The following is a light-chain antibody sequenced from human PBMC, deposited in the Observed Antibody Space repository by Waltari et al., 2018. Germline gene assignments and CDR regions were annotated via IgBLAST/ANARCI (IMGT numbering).Light chain of an antibody. CDR1: WSNHGSGLV. V-gene: IGLV1-40*01. CDR3: QSYDSRLSGYV. J-gene: IGLJ1*01. Sequence: HSVLTQPPPASGPPGQRVTLSCPLSWSNHGSGLVVLCYQPIPGGAPKLLIYGNINRPSGVPDRFSGSKSGTSASLAITGLQAEDEADYYCQSYDSRLSGYVFGTATTVTVL. CDR2: GNI.